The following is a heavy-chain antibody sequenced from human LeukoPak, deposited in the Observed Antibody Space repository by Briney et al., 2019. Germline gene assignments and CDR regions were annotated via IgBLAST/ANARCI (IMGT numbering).Heavy chain of an antibody. CDR3: ARERVIVVVPAAIRYFDY. D-gene: IGHD2-2*02. Sequence: GGSLRLSCAASGFTFSSYWMSWVRQAPGKGLEWVANIKQDGSEKYYVDSVKGRFTISRDNAKNPLYLQMNSLRAEDTAVYYCARERVIVVVPAAIRYFDYWGQGTLVTVSS. CDR2: IKQDGSEK. V-gene: IGHV3-7*01. J-gene: IGHJ4*02. CDR1: GFTFSSYW.